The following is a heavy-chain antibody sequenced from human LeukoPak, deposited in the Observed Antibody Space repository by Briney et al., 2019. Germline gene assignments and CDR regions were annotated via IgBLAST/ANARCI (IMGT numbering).Heavy chain of an antibody. J-gene: IGHJ4*02. CDR1: GFTFSSHA. CDR2: ITGSGSGA. V-gene: IGHV3-23*01. CDR3: AKVRGDHAHLQDDFDY. Sequence: GGSLRLSCTASGFTFSSHAMTWVRHGAGRGLQWVSSITGSGSGAYYADSVKGRVTISRDNSKNTLFLQMDSLRAEDTAMYYCAKVRGDHAHLQDDFDYWGQGTLVTVSS. D-gene: IGHD2-21*02.